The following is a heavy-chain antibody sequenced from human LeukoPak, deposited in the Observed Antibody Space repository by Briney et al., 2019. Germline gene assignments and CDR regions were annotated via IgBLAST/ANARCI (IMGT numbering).Heavy chain of an antibody. CDR2: IYHSGSA. CDR3: ARGWGSGYYYRGAPYFDY. J-gene: IGHJ4*02. D-gene: IGHD3-22*01. CDR1: GGSIHNYY. Sequence: SETLSLTCTVSGGSIHNYYWSWIRQPAGKGLEWIGRIYHSGSADVTPSLKSRATISADRSKNQFSLKLSSVTAADTAVYYCARGWGSGYYYRGAPYFDYWGQGTLVTVSS. V-gene: IGHV4-4*07.